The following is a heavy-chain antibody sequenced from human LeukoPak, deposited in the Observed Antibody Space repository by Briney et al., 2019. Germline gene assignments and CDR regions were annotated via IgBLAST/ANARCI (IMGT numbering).Heavy chain of an antibody. V-gene: IGHV1-69*04. CDR1: GGTFSSYA. CDR3: ARPTVTAFADYLDS. Sequence: SVKVSCKASGGTFSSYAISWVRQAPGQGLEWMGRIIPILGIANYAQKFQGRVTMTTDTSTSTAYMELRSLRSDDTAVYYCARPTVTAFADYLDSWGQGTLVTVSS. CDR2: IIPILGIA. D-gene: IGHD4-17*01. J-gene: IGHJ4*02.